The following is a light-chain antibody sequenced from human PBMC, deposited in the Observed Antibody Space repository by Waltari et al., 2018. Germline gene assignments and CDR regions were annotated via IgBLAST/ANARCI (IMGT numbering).Light chain of an antibody. CDR2: EDH. J-gene: IGLJ2*01. CDR3: QSYDSSNRV. CDR1: SGSIASNY. V-gene: IGLV6-57*03. Sequence: NFTLTQPHSVSESPGKTVTISCTRSSGSIASNYVQWDQQRPGSAPTTVMSEDHQRPYGVPVRFSGSIDSSSNSASLAISGLKTEDEADYYCQSYDSSNRVFGGGTKLTVL.